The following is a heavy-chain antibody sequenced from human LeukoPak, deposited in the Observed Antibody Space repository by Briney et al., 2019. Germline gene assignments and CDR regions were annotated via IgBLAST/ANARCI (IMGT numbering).Heavy chain of an antibody. J-gene: IGHJ5*02. Sequence: PSETLSLTCTVSGGSISSSSYYWGWIRQPPGKGLEWIGSIYHSGSTYYNPSLKSRVTISVDTSKNQFSLKLSSVTAADTAVYYCARGMGLNGFDPWGQGTLVTVSS. CDR1: GGSISSSSYY. CDR3: ARGMGLNGFDP. CDR2: IYHSGST. D-gene: IGHD2-8*01. V-gene: IGHV4-39*07.